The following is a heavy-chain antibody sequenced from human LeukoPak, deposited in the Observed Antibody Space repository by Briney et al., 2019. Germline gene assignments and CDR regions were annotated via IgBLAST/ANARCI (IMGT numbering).Heavy chain of an antibody. CDR3: ARDFSSFGSFDY. CDR2: IWYDGSNK. J-gene: IGHJ4*02. D-gene: IGHD6-6*01. CDR1: GFTFSSYA. Sequence: GGSLRLSCAASGFTFSSYAMSWVRQAPGKGLEWVAVIWYDGSNKYYADSVKGRFTISRDNSKNTLYLQMNSLRAEDTAVYYCARDFSSFGSFDYWGQGTLVTVSS. V-gene: IGHV3-33*08.